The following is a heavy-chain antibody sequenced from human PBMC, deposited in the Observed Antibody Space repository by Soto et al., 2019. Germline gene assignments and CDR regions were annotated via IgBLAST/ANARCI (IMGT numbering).Heavy chain of an antibody. CDR3: ARGRYYDFWSGYFPGYDYYGMDV. CDR2: MNANSGNT. CDR1: GYTFTSYD. V-gene: IGHV1-8*01. D-gene: IGHD3-3*01. Sequence: ASVKVSCKASGYTFTSYDINWVRQATGQGLEGMGWMNANSGNTGYAQKFQGRATMTRNTSISTAYMELSSLRSEDTAVYYCARGRYYDFWSGYFPGYDYYGMDVWGQGTTVTVSS. J-gene: IGHJ6*02.